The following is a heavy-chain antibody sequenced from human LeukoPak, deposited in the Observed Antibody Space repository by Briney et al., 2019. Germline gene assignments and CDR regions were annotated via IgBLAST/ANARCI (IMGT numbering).Heavy chain of an antibody. CDR3: ARQAREEFDY. J-gene: IGHJ4*02. CDR1: GGSISSSSYY. Sequence: SETLSLTCTVSGGSISSSSYYWGWIRQPPGKGLEWIGSIYYSGSTYYNPSLKSRVTISVDTSKNQFSLKLSSVTAADTAVYYCARQAREEFDYWGQGTLVTVSS. V-gene: IGHV4-39*01. CDR2: IYYSGST.